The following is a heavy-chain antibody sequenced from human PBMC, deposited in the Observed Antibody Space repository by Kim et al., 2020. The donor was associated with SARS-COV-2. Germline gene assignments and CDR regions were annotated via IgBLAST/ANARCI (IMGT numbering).Heavy chain of an antibody. CDR3: ARNSVVSRYFDY. Sequence: ASVKVSCKASGYTFTSYDINWVRQASGQGLEWMGWMNPNSGNTGSAQKFQGRVTMTRNTSTRTAYMELSSLRPEDTAVYYCARNSVVSRYFDYWGQGTLVTVSS. CDR2: MNPNSGNT. D-gene: IGHD2-15*01. CDR1: GYTFTSYD. J-gene: IGHJ4*02. V-gene: IGHV1-8*01.